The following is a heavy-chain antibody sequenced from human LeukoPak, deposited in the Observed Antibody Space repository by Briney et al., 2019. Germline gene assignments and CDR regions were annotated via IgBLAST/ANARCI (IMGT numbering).Heavy chain of an antibody. CDR2: ISWNSGSI. CDR3: AKATVTTGHFDY. D-gene: IGHD4-17*01. V-gene: IGHV3-9*01. Sequence: SLRLSCAASGFTFDDYAMHWVRQAPGKGLEWVSGISWNSGSIGYADSVKGRFTISRGNAKNSLYLQMNSLRAEDTALYYCAKATVTTGHFDYWGQGTLVTVSS. CDR1: GFTFDDYA. J-gene: IGHJ4*02.